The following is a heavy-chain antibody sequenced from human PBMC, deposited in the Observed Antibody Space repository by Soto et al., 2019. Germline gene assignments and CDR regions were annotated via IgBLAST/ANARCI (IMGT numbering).Heavy chain of an antibody. CDR2: ISGSGSST. CDR1: GFPFSDYA. V-gene: IGHV3-23*01. CDR3: AKSYYGHYDHSLAFDN. Sequence: EVQLLESGGGLVQPGGSLRLSCAASGFPFSDYAINWVRQAPGKGLEWVSVISGSGSSTNYADSVKGRFTISRDNARDTVYLQMTGQRAEDTAVYYGAKSYYGHYDHSLAFDNWGQGTLVTVSS. D-gene: IGHD4-17*01. J-gene: IGHJ4*02.